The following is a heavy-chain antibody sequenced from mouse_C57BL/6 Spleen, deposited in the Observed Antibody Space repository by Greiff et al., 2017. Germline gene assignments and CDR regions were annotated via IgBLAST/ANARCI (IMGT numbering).Heavy chain of an antibody. Sequence: VQLQQSGAELVRPGTSVKVSCKASGYAFTNYLIEWVKQRPGQGLEWIGVINPGSGGTNYNEKFKGKATLTADKSSSTAYMQLSSLTSEDSAVYFCARETGTWFDYWGQGTTLTVSS. D-gene: IGHD4-1*01. V-gene: IGHV1-54*01. CDR1: GYAFTNYL. CDR2: INPGSGGT. J-gene: IGHJ2*01. CDR3: ARETGTWFDY.